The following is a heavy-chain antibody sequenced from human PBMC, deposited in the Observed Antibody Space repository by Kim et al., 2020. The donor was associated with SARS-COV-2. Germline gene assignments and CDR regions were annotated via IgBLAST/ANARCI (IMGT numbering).Heavy chain of an antibody. J-gene: IGHJ4*02. CDR1: GFTFSSYG. CDR3: ARAAVYSNYGYYYFDY. Sequence: GGSLRLSCAASGFTFSSYGMHWVRQAPGKGLEWVAVIWYDGSNKYYADSVKGRFTISRDNSKNTLYLQMNSLRAEDTAVYYCARAAVYSNYGYYYFDYWGQGTLVTVSS. V-gene: IGHV3-33*01. D-gene: IGHD4-4*01. CDR2: IWYDGSNK.